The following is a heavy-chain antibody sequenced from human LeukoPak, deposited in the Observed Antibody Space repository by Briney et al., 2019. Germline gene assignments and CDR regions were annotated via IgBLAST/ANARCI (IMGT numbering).Heavy chain of an antibody. J-gene: IGHJ3*02. D-gene: IGHD3-10*01. CDR2: IHYSGST. CDR1: GDSISTYY. CDR3: ARVGSYAFDI. V-gene: IGHV4-59*01. Sequence: SETLSLTCTVSGDSISTYYWSWIRQAPGKGLEWIGYIHYSGSTNYNPSLKRRVTISVDTSKNQFSLKLSSVTTADTAVYFCARVGSYAFDIWGQGTMVTVSS.